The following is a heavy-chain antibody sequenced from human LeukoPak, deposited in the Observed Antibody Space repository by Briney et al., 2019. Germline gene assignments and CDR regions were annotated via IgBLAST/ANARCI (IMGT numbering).Heavy chain of an antibody. CDR3: ARGPPLTGDSRNPQSDY. CDR2: INHSGST. J-gene: IGHJ4*02. V-gene: IGHV4-34*01. Sequence: SETLSLTCAVYGGSFSGYYWSWIRQPPGKGLEWIGEINHSGSTNYNPSLKSRVTISVDTSKNQFSLKLSSVTAADTAVYYCARGPPLTGDSRNPQSDYWGQGTLVTVSS. CDR1: GGSFSGYY. D-gene: IGHD7-27*01.